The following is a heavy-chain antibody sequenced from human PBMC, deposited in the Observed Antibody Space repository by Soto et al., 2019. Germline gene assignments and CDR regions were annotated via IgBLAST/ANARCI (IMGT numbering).Heavy chain of an antibody. Sequence: QVQLQESGPGLVKPSQTLPLICTVSGGSLSSGAYYWSWIRQPPGKGLEWIGYIYYSGTTDYNPSLKSPVNISVDTSKKQFSLKLRSVSAADTAVYYCATFGVIGEPFDFWGQGTLVTVSS. V-gene: IGHV4-30-4*01. CDR1: GGSLSSGAYY. CDR2: IYYSGTT. D-gene: IGHD3-10*01. J-gene: IGHJ4*02. CDR3: ATFGVIGEPFDF.